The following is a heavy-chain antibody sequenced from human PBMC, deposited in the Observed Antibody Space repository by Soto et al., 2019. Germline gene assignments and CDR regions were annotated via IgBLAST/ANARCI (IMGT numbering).Heavy chain of an antibody. Sequence: GGSLRLSCAASGFTFSDYYMSWIRQAPGKGLEWVSYISSSGSTIYYADSVQGRFTISRDNAKHSLYLQMTSLRAEDPAVYYCARRQYDFWSGYPSYYMDVWGKGTTVTVSS. D-gene: IGHD3-3*01. CDR1: GFTFSDYY. CDR2: ISSSGSTI. J-gene: IGHJ6*03. CDR3: ARRQYDFWSGYPSYYMDV. V-gene: IGHV3-11*01.